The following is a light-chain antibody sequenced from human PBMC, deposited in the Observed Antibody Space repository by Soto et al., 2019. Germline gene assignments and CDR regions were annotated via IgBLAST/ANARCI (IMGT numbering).Light chain of an antibody. V-gene: IGKV1-39*01. CDR2: APS. CDR3: QQSYSTPRVT. CDR1: QSISSY. Sequence: IQSPASLSASVGDRCTITCRAIQSISSYLNWYQQKPWKAPKLLIYAPSSLQSGVPSRFSGSGSGTDFTLTISSLQHEDFANYYCQQSYSTPRVTFGPGTKVDIK. J-gene: IGKJ3*01.